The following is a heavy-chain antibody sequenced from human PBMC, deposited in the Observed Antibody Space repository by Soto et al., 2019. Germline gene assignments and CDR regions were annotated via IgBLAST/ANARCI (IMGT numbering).Heavy chain of an antibody. V-gene: IGHV3-23*01. CDR1: GFTFSSYA. D-gene: IGHD6-19*01. Sequence: GGSLRLSCAASGFTFSSYAMSWVRQAPGKGLEWVSAISGSGGSTYYADSVKGRFTISRDNSKNTLYLQMNSLRAEDTAVYYCAKDKPVYSSGWYYFDYWGQGTLVTVSS. J-gene: IGHJ4*02. CDR3: AKDKPVYSSGWYYFDY. CDR2: ISGSGGST.